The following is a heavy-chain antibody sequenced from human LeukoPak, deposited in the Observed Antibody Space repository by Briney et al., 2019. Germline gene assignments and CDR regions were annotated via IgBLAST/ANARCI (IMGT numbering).Heavy chain of an antibody. Sequence: ASVKVSCKASGGTFSSYAISWVRQAPGQGLEWMGGIIPIFGTANYAQKFQGRVTITTDTSTSTAYMELRSLRPDDTAVYYCARHSDSSGYDYWGQGTLVTVSS. CDR2: IIPIFGTA. D-gene: IGHD3-22*01. V-gene: IGHV1-69*05. CDR1: GGTFSSYA. J-gene: IGHJ4*02. CDR3: ARHSDSSGYDY.